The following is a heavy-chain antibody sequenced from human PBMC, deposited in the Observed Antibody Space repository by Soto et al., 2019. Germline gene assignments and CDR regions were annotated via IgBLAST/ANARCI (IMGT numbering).Heavy chain of an antibody. V-gene: IGHV4-31*03. Sequence: PWETLSLTCTVSGGSISSGGYYWSWIRQHPGKGLEWIGYIYYSGSTYYNPSLKSRVTISVDTSKNQFSLKLSSVTAADTAVYYCARASEGPYGMDVWGQGTTVTVSS. J-gene: IGHJ6*02. CDR1: GGSISSGGYY. CDR2: IYYSGST. CDR3: ARASEGPYGMDV.